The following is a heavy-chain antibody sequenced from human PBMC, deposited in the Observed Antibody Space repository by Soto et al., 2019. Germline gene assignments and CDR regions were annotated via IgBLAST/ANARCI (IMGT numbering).Heavy chain of an antibody. J-gene: IGHJ4*02. CDR3: ARHRDIVATISY. CDR1: GGSISSSSYY. CDR2: IYYSGST. Sequence: SETLSLTCTVSGGSISSSSYYWGWIRQPPGKGLEWIGSIYYSGSTYYNPSLKSRVTLSVDTSKNQFSLKLSSVTAADTAVYYCARHRDIVATISYWGQGTLVTVSS. V-gene: IGHV4-39*01. D-gene: IGHD5-12*01.